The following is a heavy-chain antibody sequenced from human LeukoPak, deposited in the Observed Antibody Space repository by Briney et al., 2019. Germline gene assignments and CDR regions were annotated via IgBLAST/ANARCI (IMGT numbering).Heavy chain of an antibody. CDR2: IYYSGST. CDR3: ARDSALSIAAAEDAFDI. CDR1: GGSVSRSPYY. J-gene: IGHJ3*02. Sequence: SETLSLTCTVSGGSVSRSPYYWSWIRQPPGKGLEWIGYIYYSGSTNYNPSLKSRVTISVDTSKNQFSLKLSSVTAADTAVYYCARDSALSIAAAEDAFDIWGQGTMVTVSS. D-gene: IGHD6-13*01. V-gene: IGHV4-61*01.